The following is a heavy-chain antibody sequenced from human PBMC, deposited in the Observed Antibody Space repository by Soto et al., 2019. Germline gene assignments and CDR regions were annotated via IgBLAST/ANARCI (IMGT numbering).Heavy chain of an antibody. J-gene: IGHJ5*02. CDR1: GYTFTSYA. CDR2: INAGNGNT. V-gene: IGHV1-3*01. D-gene: IGHD6-13*01. CDR3: ARDADSSRWYLQTYNWFDP. Sequence: ASVKVSCKASGYTFTSYAMHWVRQAPGQRLEWMGWINAGNGNTKYSQKFQGRVAITRDTSASTAYMELSSLRSEDTAVYYCARDADSSRWYLQTYNWFDPWGQGTLVTV.